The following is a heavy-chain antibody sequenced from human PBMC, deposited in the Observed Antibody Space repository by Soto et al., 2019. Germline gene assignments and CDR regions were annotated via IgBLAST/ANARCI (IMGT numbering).Heavy chain of an antibody. J-gene: IGHJ4*02. CDR3: ARDLHYRSLLIDH. CDR1: GFSLSSYG. Sequence: PGGSLRLSCTASGFSLSSYGLHWVRQAPGKGLQWVAGLWSNGIKTSYTDSVKGRFTISRDTSKNMLYLQMNTLGAEDTAVYYCARDLHYRSLLIDHWGQGTLVTVSS. D-gene: IGHD3-10*01. V-gene: IGHV3-33*01. CDR2: LWSNGIKT.